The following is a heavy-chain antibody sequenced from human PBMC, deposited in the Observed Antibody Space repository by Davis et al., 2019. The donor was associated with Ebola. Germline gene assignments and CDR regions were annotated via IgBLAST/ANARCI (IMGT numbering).Heavy chain of an antibody. Sequence: GGSLRLSCAASGFTFSDFYMNWIRQAPGKGLEWIAYINRGSSTYYADSVKGRFTISRDNAKDSVYLQMTSLSADDTAVYYCARSETTTSFDHWGQGTLVTVSS. V-gene: IGHV3-11*01. CDR2: INRGSST. J-gene: IGHJ4*02. CDR1: GFTFSDFY. D-gene: IGHD4-17*01. CDR3: ARSETTTSFDH.